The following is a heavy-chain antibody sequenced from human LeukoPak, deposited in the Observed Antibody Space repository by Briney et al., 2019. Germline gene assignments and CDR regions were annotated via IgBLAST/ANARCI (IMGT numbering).Heavy chain of an antibody. Sequence: ASVKVSCKASGYTFTGYYMHWVRQAPGQGLEWMGWINPNSGGTNYARKFQGRVTMTRDTSISTAYMELSRLRSDDTAVYYCARLSIAARSDFDYWGQGTLVTVSS. D-gene: IGHD6-6*01. CDR2: INPNSGGT. V-gene: IGHV1-2*02. CDR1: GYTFTGYY. J-gene: IGHJ4*02. CDR3: ARLSIAARSDFDY.